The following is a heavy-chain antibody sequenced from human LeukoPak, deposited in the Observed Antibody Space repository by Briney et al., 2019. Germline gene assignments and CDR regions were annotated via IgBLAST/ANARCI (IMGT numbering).Heavy chain of an antibody. CDR2: ITLDGGTA. CDR3: AKDFSLRGLRGFFDY. V-gene: IGHV3-43D*03. Sequence: PGGSLRLSCAASGFTFDDYAMHWVRQAPGKSLEWVSVITLDGGTAYYADSVKGRFTISRDNSKNSLCLQMNSLRPEDTALYYCAKDFSLRGLRGFFDYWGQGPLVTVSS. D-gene: IGHD4-23*01. CDR1: GFTFDDYA. J-gene: IGHJ4*02.